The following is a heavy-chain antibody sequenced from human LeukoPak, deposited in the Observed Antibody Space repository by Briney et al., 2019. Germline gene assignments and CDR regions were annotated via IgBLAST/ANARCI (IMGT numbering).Heavy chain of an antibody. CDR3: ARAGPLTTEISYMDV. J-gene: IGHJ6*03. D-gene: IGHD4-11*01. V-gene: IGHV1-18*03. CDR1: RGTFSSYA. CDR2: ISAYNGNT. Sequence: ASVKVSCKASRGTFSSYAISWVRQAPGQGLEWMGWISAYNGNTNYAQKLQGRVTMTTDTSTSTAYMELRSLRSDDMAVYYCARAGPLTTEISYMDVWGKGTTVTVSS.